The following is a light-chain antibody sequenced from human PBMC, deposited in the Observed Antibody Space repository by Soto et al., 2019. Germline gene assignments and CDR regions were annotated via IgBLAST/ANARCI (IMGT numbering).Light chain of an antibody. V-gene: IGLV2-14*01. CDR2: EVT. J-gene: IGLJ1*01. CDR1: SSDIGAYNY. CDR3: SSFSSAIAFV. Sequence: QSALTQPASVSASPGQSITISCTGTSSDIGAYNYISWYQQHPGKAPKLMIYEVTNRPSGISNRFSGSRSGNTASLSISGLQAEDEADYYCSSFSSAIAFVFGTGTSSPS.